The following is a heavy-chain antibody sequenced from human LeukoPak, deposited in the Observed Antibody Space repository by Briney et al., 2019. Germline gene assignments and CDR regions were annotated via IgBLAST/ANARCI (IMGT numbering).Heavy chain of an antibody. V-gene: IGHV4-31*03. Sequence: SETLSLTCTVSGGSISSSSYYWGWIRQHPGKGLEWIGYIYNSGTTYYNPSLESRVTISGDTSKNQFSLKLSSVTAADTAMYYCARTAGWSYGFDYWGQGTLVTVSS. CDR3: ARTAGWSYGFDY. CDR1: GGSISSSSYY. CDR2: IYNSGTT. D-gene: IGHD5-18*01. J-gene: IGHJ4*02.